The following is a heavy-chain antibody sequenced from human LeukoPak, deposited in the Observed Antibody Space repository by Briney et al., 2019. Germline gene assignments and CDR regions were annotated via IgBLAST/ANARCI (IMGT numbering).Heavy chain of an antibody. V-gene: IGHV4-59*01. CDR3: ARGRTFDN. J-gene: IGHJ4*02. CDR1: GGSLSRYY. Sequence: SETLSLTCTVSGGSLSRYYWSWIRQPPRKGLEWIGNIYDRGSTKYNPSLKSRVTISVDTSMNQFSLRLSSVTAADTAVYYCARGRTFDNWGQGTLVTVSS. CDR2: IYDRGST.